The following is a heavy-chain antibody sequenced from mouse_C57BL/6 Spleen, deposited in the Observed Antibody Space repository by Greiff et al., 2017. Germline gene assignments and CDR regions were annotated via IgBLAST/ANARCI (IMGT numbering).Heavy chain of an antibody. Sequence: QVQLQQSGAELVRPGASVTLSCKASGYTFTDYEMHWVKQTPVHGLEWIGAIDPETGGTAYNQKFKGKDILTADKSSSTAYMELRSLTSEDSAVYYCTRYPSYGNYGAMDYRGQGTSVTVAS. V-gene: IGHV1-15*01. CDR3: TRYPSYGNYGAMDY. CDR1: GYTFTDYE. D-gene: IGHD2-1*01. CDR2: IDPETGGT. J-gene: IGHJ4*01.